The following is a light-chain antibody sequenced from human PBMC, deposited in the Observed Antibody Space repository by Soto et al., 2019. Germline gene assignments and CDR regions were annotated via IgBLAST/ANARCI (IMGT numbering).Light chain of an antibody. V-gene: IGKV3-11*01. CDR1: QSISNY. CDR2: DAS. J-gene: IGKJ5*01. Sequence: EVVLTQSPATLSLSPGERATLSCRASQSISNYLIWYQQKPGQAPRLLIFDASSRATGIPARFSGSGSGTDFTLTISSLEPEDFAVYYCQQRSNWPPITFGLGTRLEIK. CDR3: QQRSNWPPIT.